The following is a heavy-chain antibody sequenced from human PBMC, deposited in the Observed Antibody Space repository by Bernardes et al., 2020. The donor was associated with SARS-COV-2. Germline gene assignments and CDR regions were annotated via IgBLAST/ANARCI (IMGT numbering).Heavy chain of an antibody. CDR2: IYTSGST. D-gene: IGHD1-1*01. V-gene: IGHV4-61*02. Sequence: SETLSLTCTVSGGSISSCSYYWSWIRQPAGKGLEWIGRIYTSGSTNYNPSLKSRVTISVDTSKNQFSLKLSSVTAADTAVYYCARAPLLDPYYYYGMDVWGQRTTGTVSS. J-gene: IGHJ6*01. CDR3: ARAPLLDPYYYYGMDV. CDR1: GGSISSCSYY.